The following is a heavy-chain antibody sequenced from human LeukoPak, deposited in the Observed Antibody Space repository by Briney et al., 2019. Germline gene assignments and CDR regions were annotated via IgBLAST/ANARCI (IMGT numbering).Heavy chain of an antibody. Sequence: PGGSLRLSCAASGFTFDDYAMHWVRQAPGKGLEWVSGISWNSGSIGYADSVKGRFTISRDNAKNSLYLQMNSLRAEDTALYYCVNSEIWGQGTMVTVSS. CDR1: GFTFDDYA. CDR2: ISWNSGSI. J-gene: IGHJ3*02. V-gene: IGHV3-9*01. CDR3: VNSEI.